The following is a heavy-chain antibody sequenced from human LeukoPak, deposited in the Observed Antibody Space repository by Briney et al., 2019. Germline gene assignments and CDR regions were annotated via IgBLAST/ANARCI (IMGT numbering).Heavy chain of an antibody. Sequence: KLWGSLRLSCAASGFTFSDYYMSWIRQAPGKGLEWVSYISSSGSTIYYADSVKGRFTISRDNAKNSLYLQMNSLRAEDTAVYYCARDRRFQGVAARPSDMDVWAKGPRSPSP. CDR3: ARDRRFQGVAARPSDMDV. J-gene: IGHJ6*03. V-gene: IGHV3-11*01. D-gene: IGHD6-6*01. CDR2: ISSSGSTI. CDR1: GFTFSDYY.